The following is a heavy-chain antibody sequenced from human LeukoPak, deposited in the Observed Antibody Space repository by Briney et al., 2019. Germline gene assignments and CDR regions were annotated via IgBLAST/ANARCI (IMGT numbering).Heavy chain of an antibody. CDR2: ISWNSGSI. Sequence: GRSLRLSCAAPGFTFDDYAMHWVRQAPGKGLEWVSGISWNSGSIGYADSVRGRFTISRDNAKNSLYLQMNSLRAEDTALYYCAKITGSGATSRLDYWGQGTLVTVSS. D-gene: IGHD1-26*01. CDR1: GFTFDDYA. CDR3: AKITGSGATSRLDY. V-gene: IGHV3-9*01. J-gene: IGHJ4*02.